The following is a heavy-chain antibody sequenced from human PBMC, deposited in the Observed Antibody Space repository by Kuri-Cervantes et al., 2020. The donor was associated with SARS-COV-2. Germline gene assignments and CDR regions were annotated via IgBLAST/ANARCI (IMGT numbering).Heavy chain of an antibody. CDR3: YTYYYDSSGYTDY. J-gene: IGHJ4*02. CDR1: GYSISSGYY. Sequence: ETLSLTCAVSGYSISSGYYWGWIRQPPGKGLEWIGSIYHSGSTYYNPSLKSRVTISVDTSKNQFSLKLSSVTAADTAVYYCYTYYYDSSGYTDYWGQGTLVTVSS. V-gene: IGHV4-38-2*01. D-gene: IGHD3-22*01. CDR2: IYHSGST.